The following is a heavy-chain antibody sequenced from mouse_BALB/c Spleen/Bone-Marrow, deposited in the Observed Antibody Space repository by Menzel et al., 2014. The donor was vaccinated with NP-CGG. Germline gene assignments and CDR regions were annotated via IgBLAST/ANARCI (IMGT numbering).Heavy chain of an antibody. CDR3: TRVLRLLEY. Sequence: EVKLVESGGGLVQPGGSMKLSCVASGFTFSNYWMNWVRQSPEKGLEWVAEIRLKSNNYATQYAESVKGRFTISRDDSKNSVYLQMNNLRAEDTGIYYCTRVLRLLEYWGQGTSLTVSS. J-gene: IGHJ2*02. CDR2: IRLKSNNYAT. CDR1: GFTFSNYW. V-gene: IGHV6-6*02. D-gene: IGHD1-2*01.